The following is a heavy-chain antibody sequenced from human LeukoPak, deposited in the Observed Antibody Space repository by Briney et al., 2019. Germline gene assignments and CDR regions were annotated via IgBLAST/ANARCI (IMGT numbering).Heavy chain of an antibody. D-gene: IGHD3-16*01. CDR3: ARERGSLGGFDY. CDR1: GGSISGYY. Sequence: PSETLSLTCTVSGGSISGYYWSWIRQPPGKGLEWIAYIYYSGSTNYNPSLKSRVTISVDTSKNQLSLKLSSVTAADTAVYYCARERGSLGGFDYWGQGTLVTVSS. CDR2: IYYSGST. J-gene: IGHJ4*02. V-gene: IGHV4-59*01.